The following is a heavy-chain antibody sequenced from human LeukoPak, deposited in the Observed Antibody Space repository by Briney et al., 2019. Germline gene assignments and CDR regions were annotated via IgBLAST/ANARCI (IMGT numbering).Heavy chain of an antibody. V-gene: IGHV3-7*03. CDR1: GFTFSSYW. J-gene: IGHJ4*02. Sequence: GGSLRLSCTASGFTFSSYWMSWVRQAPGKGLEWVANIKQDGSEKDYVDSVKGRFTISRDNFKNTLYLQMDSLRAEDTAVYYCVKDPAHDFWSGYYGFDYWGQGTLVTVSS. CDR2: IKQDGSEK. D-gene: IGHD3-3*01. CDR3: VKDPAHDFWSGYYGFDY.